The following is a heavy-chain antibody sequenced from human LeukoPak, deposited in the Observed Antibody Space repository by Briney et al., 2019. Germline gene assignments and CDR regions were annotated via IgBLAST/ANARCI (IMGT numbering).Heavy chain of an antibody. CDR3: ARVIRYCSGGSCYVHYYYMDV. D-gene: IGHD2-15*01. V-gene: IGHV4-34*01. Sequence: SETLSLTCAVYGGSFSGYYWSWIRQPPGKGLEWIGEINHSGSTNYNPSLKSRVTISVDTSKNQFSLKLSSVTAADTAVYYCARVIRYCSGGSCYVHYYYMDVWGKGTTVTVSS. CDR1: GGSFSGYY. J-gene: IGHJ6*03. CDR2: INHSGST.